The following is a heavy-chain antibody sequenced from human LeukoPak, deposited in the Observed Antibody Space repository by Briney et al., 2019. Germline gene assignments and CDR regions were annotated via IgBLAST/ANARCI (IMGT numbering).Heavy chain of an antibody. CDR1: GFTFSSYA. Sequence: PGGSLRLSCAASGFTFSSYAMSWVRQAPGKGLEWVSAISGSGGSTYYADSVKGRFTISRDNSKNTLYLQMNSLRAEDTAVYYCAKGNSNYVRYYYGMDVWGQGTTVTVSS. J-gene: IGHJ6*02. V-gene: IGHV3-23*01. CDR3: AKGNSNYVRYYYGMDV. CDR2: ISGSGGST. D-gene: IGHD4-11*01.